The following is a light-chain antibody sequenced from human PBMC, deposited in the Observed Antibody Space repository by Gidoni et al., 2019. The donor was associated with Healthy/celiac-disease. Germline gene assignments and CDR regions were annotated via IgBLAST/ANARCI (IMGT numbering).Light chain of an antibody. V-gene: IGKV3-11*01. CDR1: QSVSSY. Sequence: DIVLTQSPATLSLSPGERATLSCRASQSVSSYLAWYQQKPGQAPRLLIYDASNRATGIPARFSGSGSGTDFTLTTSSLVPEDFAVYYCQQRSNWPIFTFGPGTKVDIK. J-gene: IGKJ3*01. CDR3: QQRSNWPIFT. CDR2: DAS.